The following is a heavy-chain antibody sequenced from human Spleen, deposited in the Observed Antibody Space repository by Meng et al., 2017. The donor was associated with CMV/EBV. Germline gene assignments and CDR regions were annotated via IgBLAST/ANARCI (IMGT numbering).Heavy chain of an antibody. CDR2: ISSNRNYI. CDR3: ARAETYYDFWSGYYTYGMDV. CDR1: GFTFSSYS. Sequence: GESLKISCAASGFTFSSYSMNWVRQAPGKGLEWVSSISSNRNYIYYADSVKGRFTISRDNAKNSLYLQMNSLRAEDTAVYYCARAETYYDFWSGYYTYGMDVWGQGTTVTVSS. J-gene: IGHJ6*02. V-gene: IGHV3-21*01. D-gene: IGHD3-3*01.